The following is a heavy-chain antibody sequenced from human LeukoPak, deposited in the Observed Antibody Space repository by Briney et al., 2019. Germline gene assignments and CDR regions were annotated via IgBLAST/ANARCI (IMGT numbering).Heavy chain of an antibody. CDR3: ARVRVSSSWYSH. V-gene: IGHV1-2*02. D-gene: IGHD6-13*01. J-gene: IGHJ4*02. Sequence: ASVKVSCKASGYTFTVYYMHWVRQAPGQGLEWMGWIIPNSGGTNYAQKFQGRVTMTRDTSISTAYMELSRLRSDDTAVYYCARVRVSSSWYSHWGQGTLVTVSS. CDR1: GYTFTVYY. CDR2: IIPNSGGT.